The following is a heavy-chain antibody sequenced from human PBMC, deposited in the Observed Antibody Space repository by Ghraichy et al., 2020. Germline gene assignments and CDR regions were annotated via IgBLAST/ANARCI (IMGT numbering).Heavy chain of an antibody. CDR2: IYYSGST. CDR3: ARASAVAGTGFDY. CDR1: GGSISSGDYY. Sequence: SETLSLTCTVSGGSISSGDYYWSWIRQPPGKGLEWIGYIYYSGSTYYNPSLKSRVTISVDTSKNQFSLKLSSVTAADTAVYYCARASAVAGTGFDYWGQGTLVTVSS. V-gene: IGHV4-30-4*01. D-gene: IGHD6-19*01. J-gene: IGHJ4*02.